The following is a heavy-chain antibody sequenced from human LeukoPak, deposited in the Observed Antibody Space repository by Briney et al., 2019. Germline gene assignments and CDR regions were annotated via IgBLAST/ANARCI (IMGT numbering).Heavy chain of an antibody. CDR2: ISGSGDTT. J-gene: IGHJ4*02. D-gene: IGHD3-22*01. V-gene: IGHV3-23*01. CDR3: AKRGGDSYYYDSSGYSGIFDY. CDR1: GFTLSSYA. Sequence: GGSLRLSCAASGFTLSSYAMNWARQIPGKGLEWVSTISGSGDTTYYADTVKGRFTISRDISKNTVYLQMNSQRAEDTAVYYCAKRGGDSYYYDSSGYSGIFDYWGPGTLVTVSS.